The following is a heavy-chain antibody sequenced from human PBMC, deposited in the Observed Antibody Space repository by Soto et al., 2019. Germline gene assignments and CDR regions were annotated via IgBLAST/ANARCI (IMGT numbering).Heavy chain of an antibody. CDR2: ISAYNGNI. Sequence: EASVKVSCKASAYTFTNYGISWVRQAPGQGLEWMGWISAYNGNINYAQKFRGRVTMTTDTSTSSAYLEVRSLRSDDTAVYYCARSGRSWNLREFYSWGKGTLGTVYS. J-gene: IGHJ4*02. CDR1: AYTFTNYG. V-gene: IGHV1-18*01. CDR3: ARSGRSWNLREFYS. D-gene: IGHD6-13*01.